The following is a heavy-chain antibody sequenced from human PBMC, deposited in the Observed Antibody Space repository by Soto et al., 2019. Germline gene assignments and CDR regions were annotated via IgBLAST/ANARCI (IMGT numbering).Heavy chain of an antibody. V-gene: IGHV4-59*01. CDR1: GGSFSNDY. J-gene: IGHJ5*01. CDR2: IFHSGIT. CDR3: ARDRYFYDSRGYYRTLDS. Sequence: SETLSLTCFISGGSFSNDYWTWIRQSPEKGLEWIGYIFHSGITDYNPSVKSRVTISIDKSRNLFSLNLTSVTAADTAVYYCARDRYFYDSRGYYRTLDSWGQGTLVTVSS. D-gene: IGHD3-22*01.